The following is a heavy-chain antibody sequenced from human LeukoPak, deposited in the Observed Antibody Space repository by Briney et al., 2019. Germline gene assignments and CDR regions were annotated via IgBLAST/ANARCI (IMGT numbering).Heavy chain of an antibody. D-gene: IGHD4-23*01. Sequence: PSQTLSLTCTVSGGSISSGGYYWSWIRQHPGKGLEWIGYIYYSGSTYYNPSLKSRVTISVDTSKNQFSLKLSSVTAADTAVYYCARDLYGSNSEAAYWGQGTLVTVSS. J-gene: IGHJ4*02. CDR2: IYYSGST. V-gene: IGHV4-31*03. CDR3: ARDLYGSNSEAAY. CDR1: GGSISSGGYY.